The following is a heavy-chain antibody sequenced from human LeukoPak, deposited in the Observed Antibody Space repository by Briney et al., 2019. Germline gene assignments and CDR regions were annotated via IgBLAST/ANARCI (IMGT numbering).Heavy chain of an antibody. Sequence: RASVKVSCKAAGDTISAYSLNWVRQAPGQGLEWMGWINPNSGGTNYAQKFQGRVTMTRDTSISTAYMELSRLRSDDTAVYYCARVALRYFDGFDYWGQGTLVTVSS. CDR2: INPNSGGT. CDR3: ARVALRYFDGFDY. V-gene: IGHV1-2*02. D-gene: IGHD3-9*01. J-gene: IGHJ4*02. CDR1: GDTISAYS.